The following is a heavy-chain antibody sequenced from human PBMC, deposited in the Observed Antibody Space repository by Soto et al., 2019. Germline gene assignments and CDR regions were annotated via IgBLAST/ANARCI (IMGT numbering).Heavy chain of an antibody. CDR1: GFTFSSHA. CDR3: ARDPYPLYSGLGSCGVD. Sequence: QVQLVESGGGVVQPGRSLRLSCAASGFTFSSHAMHWVRQAPGKGLEWMAVISYDGTKKYYADSVKGRFTVSRDNSKNTLYLQMNNLRAEDTAVYYCARDPYPLYSGLGSCGVDWGQGTLVTVSS. CDR2: ISYDGTKK. D-gene: IGHD3-10*01. J-gene: IGHJ4*02. V-gene: IGHV3-30-3*01.